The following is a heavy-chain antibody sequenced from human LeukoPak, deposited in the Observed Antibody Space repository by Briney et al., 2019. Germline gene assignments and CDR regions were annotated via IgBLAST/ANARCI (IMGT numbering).Heavy chain of an antibody. V-gene: IGHV4-61*02. J-gene: IGHJ5*02. Sequence: SQTLSLTCTVSGGSISSGSYYWSWIRQPAGKGLEWIGRIYTSGSTNYNHSLKSRVTISVDTSKNQFSLKLSSVTAADTAVYYCAREGGRSVVVPAAITWFDPWGQGTLVTVSS. CDR2: IYTSGST. CDR1: GGSISSGSYY. CDR3: AREGGRSVVVPAAITWFDP. D-gene: IGHD2-2*02.